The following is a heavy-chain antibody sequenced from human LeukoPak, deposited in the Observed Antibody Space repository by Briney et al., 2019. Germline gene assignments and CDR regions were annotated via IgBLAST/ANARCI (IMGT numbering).Heavy chain of an antibody. CDR3: AKQDSSGWVGVAEYFQH. V-gene: IGHV3-23*01. D-gene: IGHD6-19*01. J-gene: IGHJ1*01. CDR2: ISSSGGST. CDR1: GFTFSIYG. Sequence: GGSLRLSCAASGFTFSIYGMSWVRQAPGKGLEWVSGISSSGGSTYYAESVKGRFTISRDNSKNTLYLQMNSLRAEDTAVYYCAKQDSSGWVGVAEYFQHWGQGTLISVSS.